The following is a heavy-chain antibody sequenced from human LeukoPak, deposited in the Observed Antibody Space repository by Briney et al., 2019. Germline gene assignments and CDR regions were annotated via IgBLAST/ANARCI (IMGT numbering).Heavy chain of an antibody. D-gene: IGHD6-13*01. V-gene: IGHV1-8*01. CDR2: MNPNSGNT. CDR3: ARGRPYSSSWLYDY. CDR1: GYTFTSYD. Sequence: ASVKVSCKASGYTFTSYDINWVRQAPGQGLEWMGWMNPNSGNTGYAQKFQGRVTMTRNTSISTAYMELSSLRSEDTAVYYCARGRPYSSSWLYDYWGQGTLVTVSS. J-gene: IGHJ4*02.